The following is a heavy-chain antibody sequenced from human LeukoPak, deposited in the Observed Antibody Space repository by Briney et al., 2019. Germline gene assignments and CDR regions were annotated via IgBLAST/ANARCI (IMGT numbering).Heavy chain of an antibody. D-gene: IGHD2-15*01. CDR2: INTYNGNT. CDR3: ARDMLVANDAFDI. V-gene: IGHV1-18*01. J-gene: IGHJ3*02. Sequence: GESLKISCKGSGYTFTNYGISWVRQVPGQGLEWMGWINTYNGNTNYAQKLQGRVTMTTDTSTSTAYMELRSLRSDDTAVYYCARDMLVANDAFDIWGQGTMVTVSS. CDR1: GYTFTNYG.